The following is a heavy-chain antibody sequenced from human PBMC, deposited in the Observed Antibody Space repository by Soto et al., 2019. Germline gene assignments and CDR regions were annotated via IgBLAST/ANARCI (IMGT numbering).Heavy chain of an antibody. V-gene: IGHV4-34*01. J-gene: IGHJ6*03. CDR1: GGSFSGYY. CDR2: INHSGST. Sequence: SETLSLTCAVYGGSFSGYYWSWIRQPPGKGLEWIGEINHSGSTNYNPSLKSRVTISVDTSKNQFSLKLSSVTAADTAVYYCARGKDVAVAGTSRPYYMDVWGKGTTVTVSS. D-gene: IGHD6-19*01. CDR3: ARGKDVAVAGTSRPYYMDV.